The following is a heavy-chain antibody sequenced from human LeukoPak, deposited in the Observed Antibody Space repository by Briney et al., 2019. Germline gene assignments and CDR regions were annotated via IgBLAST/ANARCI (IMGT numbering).Heavy chain of an antibody. D-gene: IGHD6-13*01. V-gene: IGHV1-18*01. CDR2: ISAYNGNT. CDR1: GYTFTSYG. CDR3: ARDSAIAAAGTYWFDP. Sequence: GASVKVSCKASGYTFTSYGISWVRQAPGQGLEWMGWISAYNGNTNYAQKLQGRVTMSTDTSTSTAYMELRSLRSDDTAVHYCARDSAIAAAGTYWFDPWGQGTLVTVSS. J-gene: IGHJ5*02.